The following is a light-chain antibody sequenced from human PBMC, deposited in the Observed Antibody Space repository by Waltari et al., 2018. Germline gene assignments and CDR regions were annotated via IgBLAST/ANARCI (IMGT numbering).Light chain of an antibody. J-gene: IGLJ3*02. V-gene: IGLV8-61*01. CDR3: VLYMGRGVSV. CDR2: STP. Sequence: QTVVTQEPSFSVSPGGTVTLTCGLSSDSVSTSYYPSWYQQTPGQAPRTLIYSTPIRSSGVPDRFSGAILGNKAALTITGAQADDESDYYCVLYMGRGVSVFGGGTRLTVL. CDR1: SDSVSTSYY.